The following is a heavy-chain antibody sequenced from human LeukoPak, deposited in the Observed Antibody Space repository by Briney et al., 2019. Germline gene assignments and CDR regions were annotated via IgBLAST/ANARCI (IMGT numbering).Heavy chain of an antibody. CDR2: IWYDGSNK. CDR3: ARVPKEYSLYLYYFDY. V-gene: IGHV3-33*01. J-gene: IGHJ4*02. Sequence: PGRSLRLSCAASGFTFSSYGMHWVRQAPGKGLEWVAVIWYDGSNKYYADSVKGRFTISRDNSKNTLYLQMNSLRAEDTAVYYCARVPKEYSLYLYYFDYWGQGTLVTVSS. CDR1: GFTFSSYG. D-gene: IGHD5-18*01.